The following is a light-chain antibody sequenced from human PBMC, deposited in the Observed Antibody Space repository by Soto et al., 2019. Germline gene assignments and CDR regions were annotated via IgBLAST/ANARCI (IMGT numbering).Light chain of an antibody. Sequence: IRLTQSPGTLSLSPGERATLSCRASQSVSSSYLAWYQQKPGQAPRLLIYDASNRATGIPARFSGSGSGTDFTLTISRLEPEDFAVYYCQQYGSSPFTFGPGTKVDIK. CDR1: QSVSSSY. J-gene: IGKJ3*01. CDR3: QQYGSSPFT. CDR2: DAS. V-gene: IGKV3-20*01.